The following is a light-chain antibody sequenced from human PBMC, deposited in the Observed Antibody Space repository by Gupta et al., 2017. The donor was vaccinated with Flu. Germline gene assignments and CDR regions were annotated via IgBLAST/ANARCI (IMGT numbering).Light chain of an antibody. CDR3: QTWATGIRV. CDR1: SGPSSYA. CDR2: LNSDGSH. J-gene: IGLJ3*02. V-gene: IGLV4-69*01. Sequence: SASASLGASVKLTCTLSSGPSSYAIARHQQQPEKGPRYLMKLNSDGSHSKGDGIPDRFSGSSSGAERYLTISSLQSEDEADYYCQTWATGIRVFGGGTKLTVL.